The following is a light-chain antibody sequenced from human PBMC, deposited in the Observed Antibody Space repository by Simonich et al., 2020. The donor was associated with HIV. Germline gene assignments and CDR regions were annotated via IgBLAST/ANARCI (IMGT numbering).Light chain of an antibody. CDR3: QTWGAGAGANWV. CDR1: SGHSRYV. J-gene: IGLJ3*02. V-gene: IGLV4-69*01. CDR2: VDSDGSH. Sequence: QLVLTQSPSASASLGASVRLTCTLSSGHSRYVIAWHQQQPEKGPRYLMKVDSDGSHSKGDEIPDRFSGASYGAERCLTISRLQSEDEADYYCQTWGAGAGANWVFGGGTKLTVL.